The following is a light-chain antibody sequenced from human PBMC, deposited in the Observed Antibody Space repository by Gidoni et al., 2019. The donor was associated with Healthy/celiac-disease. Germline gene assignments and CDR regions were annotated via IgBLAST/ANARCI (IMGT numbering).Light chain of an antibody. CDR1: QSVSSK. J-gene: IGKJ2*01. CDR3: QQYNNLPPGA. CDR2: GAS. V-gene: IGKV3-15*01. Sequence: EIVMTQSPATLSVSPGERATLSCRASQSVSSKLDCDQQKPGQAPMLLIYGASTRSTGIPDRFRGSASGTEFTLTISRLQSEDFAVYICQQYNNLPPGAFGQGTKLEIK.